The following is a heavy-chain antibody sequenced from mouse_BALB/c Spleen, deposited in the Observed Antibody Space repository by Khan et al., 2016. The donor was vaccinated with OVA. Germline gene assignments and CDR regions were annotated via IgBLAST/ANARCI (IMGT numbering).Heavy chain of an antibody. CDR2: ISSGGSTI. V-gene: IGHV5-17*02. J-gene: IGHJ2*01. Sequence: VELVESGRGLVQPGGTRNISCAVSGFTFSRFGMHWVRQAPEKGLEWVAYISSGGSTIYYADTVKGRFTISSDNPKHALFLQMTRVRSEDTAVYDYTRNSNFGDGGQGNTLTV. CDR1: GFTFSRFG. CDR3: TRNSNFGD.